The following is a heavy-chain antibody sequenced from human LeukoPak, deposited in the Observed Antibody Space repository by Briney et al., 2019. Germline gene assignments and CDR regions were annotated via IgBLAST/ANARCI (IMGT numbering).Heavy chain of an antibody. CDR3: ARDYYVTPALRGEAPLDY. D-gene: IGHD3-16*01. J-gene: IGHJ4*02. CDR1: GFTFRDYA. V-gene: IGHV3-23*01. Sequence: GGSLRLSCAASGFTFRDYAMSWVRQAPGKGLEWVSAITGNGDRTFYADSVKGRFTISRDNSKNTVYLQMSSLRAEDTALYLCARDYYVTPALRGEAPLDYWGQGTLVTVSS. CDR2: ITGNGDRT.